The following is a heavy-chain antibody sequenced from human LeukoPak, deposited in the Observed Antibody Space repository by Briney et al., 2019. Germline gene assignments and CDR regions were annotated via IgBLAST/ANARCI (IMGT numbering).Heavy chain of an antibody. Sequence: GGSLRLSCSASGFTFSSYAMHWVRQAPGKGLEYVSAISSNRGSTYYADSVEGRFTISRDNSKNTLYLQMSSLRAEDTAVYYCVLSWSSTSPDSDHYYGMDVWGKGTTVTVSS. J-gene: IGHJ6*04. CDR3: VLSWSSTSPDSDHYYGMDV. CDR1: GFTFSSYA. CDR2: ISSNRGST. D-gene: IGHD2-2*01. V-gene: IGHV3-64D*06.